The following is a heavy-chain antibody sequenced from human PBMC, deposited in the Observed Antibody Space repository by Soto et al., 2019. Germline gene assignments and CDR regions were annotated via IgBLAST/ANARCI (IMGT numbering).Heavy chain of an antibody. CDR1: GGTFSSYT. D-gene: IGHD1-26*01. V-gene: IGHV1-69*02. CDR3: ARKGSYDAFDS. CDR2: IIPILGIA. Sequence: QVQLVQSGAEVKKPGSSVKVSCKASGGTFSSYTISWVRQAPGQGLEWMGRIIPILGIANYAQKFQGRVTVTADKATSTAYRELSSLRSEDTAEYYCARKGSYDAFDSWGQGTMVTVSS. J-gene: IGHJ3*02.